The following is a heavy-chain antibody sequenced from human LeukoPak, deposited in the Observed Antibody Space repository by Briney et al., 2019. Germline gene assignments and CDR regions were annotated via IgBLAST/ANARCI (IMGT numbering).Heavy chain of an antibody. V-gene: IGHV4-34*01. CDR1: GGSFSGYY. CDR2: INHSGST. J-gene: IGHJ4*02. Sequence: PSETLSLTCAVYGGSFSGYYWSWIRQPPGKGLEWIGEINHSGSTNYNPSLKSRVTISVDTSKNQFSLKLSSVTAADTAVYYCARLAHSGDYFDYWGQGTLVTVSS. D-gene: IGHD2-21*01. CDR3: ARLAHSGDYFDY.